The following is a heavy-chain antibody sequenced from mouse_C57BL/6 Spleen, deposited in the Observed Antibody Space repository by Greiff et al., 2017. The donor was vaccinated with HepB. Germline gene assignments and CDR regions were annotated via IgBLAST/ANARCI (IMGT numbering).Heavy chain of an antibody. CDR1: GYTFTSYW. D-gene: IGHD1-1*01. V-gene: IGHV1-5*01. CDR2: IYPGNSDT. CDR3: TRGASSRSYWYFDV. Sequence: VQLQQSGTVLARPGASVKMSCKTSGYTFTSYWMHWVKQRPGQGLEWIGAIYPGNSDTSYNQKFKGKAKLTAVTSASTAYMELSSLTNEDSAVYYCTRGASSRSYWYFDVWGTGTTVTVSS. J-gene: IGHJ1*03.